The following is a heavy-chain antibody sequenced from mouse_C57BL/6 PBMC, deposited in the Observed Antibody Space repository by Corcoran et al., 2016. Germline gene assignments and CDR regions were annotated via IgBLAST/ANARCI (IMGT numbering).Heavy chain of an antibody. Sequence: QIQLVQSGPELKKPGETVKISCKASGYTFTTYGMSWVKQAPGKGLKWMGWINTYSGVPTYANDFKGRFAFSLETSASTAYLQINNLKNEDTATYFCARSSYYGSSGDAMDYWGQGTSVTVSS. D-gene: IGHD1-1*01. CDR3: ARSSYYGSSGDAMDY. CDR2: INTYSGVP. J-gene: IGHJ4*01. CDR1: GYTFTTYG. V-gene: IGHV9-3*01.